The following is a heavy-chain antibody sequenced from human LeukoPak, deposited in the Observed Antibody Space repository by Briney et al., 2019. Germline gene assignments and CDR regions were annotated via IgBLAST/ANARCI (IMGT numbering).Heavy chain of an antibody. CDR3: ARLQGEPFWYFDL. V-gene: IGHV1-69*05. J-gene: IGHJ2*01. CDR2: IIPIFGTA. CDR1: GGTFSSYA. Sequence: ASVKVSCKASGGTFSSYAISWVRQAPGQGLEWMGGIIPIFGTANYAQKFQGRVTMTRDTSTSTVYMELSSLRSEDTAVYYCARLQGEPFWYFDLWGRGTLVTVSS. D-gene: IGHD4-11*01.